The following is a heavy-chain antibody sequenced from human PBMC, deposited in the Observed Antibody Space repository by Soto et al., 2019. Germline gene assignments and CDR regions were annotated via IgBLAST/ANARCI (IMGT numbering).Heavy chain of an antibody. CDR2: IYYSGST. J-gene: IGHJ4*02. D-gene: IGHD5-18*01. CDR3: ARARYTAMDRVIDY. Sequence: SETLSLTCTVSGGSISSEYWSWIRQPPGKGLEWIGYIYYSGSTNYNPSLKSRVTISVDTSKNQFSLKLSPVTAADTAVYYCARARYTAMDRVIDYWGQGTLVTVSS. V-gene: IGHV4-59*01. CDR1: GGSISSEY.